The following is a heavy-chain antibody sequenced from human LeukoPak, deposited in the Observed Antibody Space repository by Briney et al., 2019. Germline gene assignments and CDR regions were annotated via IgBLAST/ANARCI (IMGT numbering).Heavy chain of an antibody. V-gene: IGHV1-18*01. CDR1: GYTFTSYG. CDR2: ISAYNGNT. CDR3: ARERGTHSSSWYDPWRGGHYFDY. Sequence: ASVKVSCKASGYTFTSYGISWVRQAPGQGLEWMGWISAYNGNTNYAQKLQGRVTMTTDTSASTAYMELSSLRSEDTAVYYCARERGTHSSSWYDPWRGGHYFDYWGQGTLVTVSS. D-gene: IGHD6-13*01. J-gene: IGHJ4*02.